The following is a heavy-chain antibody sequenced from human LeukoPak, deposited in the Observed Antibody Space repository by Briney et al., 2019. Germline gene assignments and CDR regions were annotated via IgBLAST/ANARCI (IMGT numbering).Heavy chain of an antibody. D-gene: IGHD6-6*01. J-gene: IGHJ4*02. V-gene: IGHV3-33*01. CDR1: GFTFSSYG. CDR3: TRELAARRYFDY. Sequence: GGSLRLSCAASGFTFSSYGMHWVRQAPGKGLEWVAVIWYDGSNKYYADSVKGRFTISRDNSKNTLYLQMNSLRAEDTAVYYCTRELAARRYFDYWGQGTLVTVSS. CDR2: IWYDGSNK.